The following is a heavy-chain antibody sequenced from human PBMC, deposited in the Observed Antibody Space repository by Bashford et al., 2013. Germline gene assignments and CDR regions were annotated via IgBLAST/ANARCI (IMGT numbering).Heavy chain of an antibody. Sequence: IVWVRQAPGQGLEWMGWISVSNGKTNYAQKLQGRVTLTTDTSTATAYMELKSLTSDDTAVYYCARGGDILTGSPIDYWGQGTLVTVSS. CDR3: ARGGDILTGSPIDY. J-gene: IGHJ4*02. CDR2: ISVSNGKT. D-gene: IGHD3-9*01. V-gene: IGHV1-18*01.